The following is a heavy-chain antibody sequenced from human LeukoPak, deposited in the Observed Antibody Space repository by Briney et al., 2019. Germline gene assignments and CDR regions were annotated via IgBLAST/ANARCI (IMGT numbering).Heavy chain of an antibody. CDR1: GGSISSYY. CDR3: ARTGSYDSNGLDS. J-gene: IGHJ4*02. D-gene: IGHD3-22*01. CDR2: IYYSGST. Sequence: KPSETLSLTCTVSGGSISSYYWTWIRQPPGKGLEWIGYIYYSGSTNYNPSLKSRVTMSVDTSKNQFSLRLSSVTAADTAVYYCARTGSYDSNGLDSWGQGTPVTVSS. V-gene: IGHV4-59*08.